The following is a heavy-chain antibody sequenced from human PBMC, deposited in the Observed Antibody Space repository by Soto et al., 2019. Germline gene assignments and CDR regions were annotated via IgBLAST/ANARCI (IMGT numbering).Heavy chain of an antibody. Sequence: SVKVSCKASGGTFSSYAISWVRQAPGQGLEWMGGIIPTLGTANYAQKFQGRVTITADESTSTAYMELSSLRSEDTAVYHCARGLRRGSYAYYGMDVWGQGTTVTVSS. CDR1: GGTFSSYA. D-gene: IGHD1-26*01. J-gene: IGHJ6*02. V-gene: IGHV1-69*13. CDR3: ARGLRRGSYAYYGMDV. CDR2: IIPTLGTA.